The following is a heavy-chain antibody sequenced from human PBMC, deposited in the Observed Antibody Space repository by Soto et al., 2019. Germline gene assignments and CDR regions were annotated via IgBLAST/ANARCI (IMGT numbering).Heavy chain of an antibody. CDR2: IWYDGSNK. CDR1: GLTFSSYG. D-gene: IGHD2-15*01. Sequence: PGGSLRLSCAASGLTFSSYGMHWVRQAPGKGLEWVAVIWYDGSNKYYADSVKGRFTISGDNSKNTLYLQMNSLRGEDLAVYYCARDGDSSGGGCYSVXLVDYWRHGA. V-gene: IGHV3-33*01. J-gene: IGHJ4*01. CDR3: ARDGDSSGGGCYSVXLVDY.